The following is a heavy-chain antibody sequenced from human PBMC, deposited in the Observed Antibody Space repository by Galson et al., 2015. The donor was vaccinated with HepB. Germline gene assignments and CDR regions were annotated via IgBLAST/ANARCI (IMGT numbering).Heavy chain of an antibody. J-gene: IGHJ6*02. CDR3: ARGPEWLLSSSRGMDV. Sequence: TLSLTCTVSGVSVHTDHWGWIRQPPGKGLEWMGTVYSSGNTYYCPSLKSRLTMSVDASKNRFSLNLTSVTAADTAVYYCARGPEWLLSSSRGMDVWGQGTTVTVSS. V-gene: IGHV4-39*01. CDR2: VYSSGNT. CDR1: GVSVHTDH. D-gene: IGHD5-12*01.